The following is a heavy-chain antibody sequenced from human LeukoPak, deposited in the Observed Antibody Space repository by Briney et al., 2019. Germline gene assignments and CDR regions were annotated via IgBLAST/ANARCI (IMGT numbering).Heavy chain of an antibody. CDR2: INSDGSST. CDR1: GFTFSSYW. J-gene: IGHJ5*02. V-gene: IGHV3-74*01. CDR3: ARDRSDYYGSGRFDP. Sequence: GGSLRLCCAASGFTFSSYWMHWVRQAPGKGLVWVSRINSDGSSTSYADAVKGRFTISRDNAKNTLYLQMNSLRAEDTAVYYCARDRSDYYGSGRFDPWGQGTLVTVSS. D-gene: IGHD3-10*01.